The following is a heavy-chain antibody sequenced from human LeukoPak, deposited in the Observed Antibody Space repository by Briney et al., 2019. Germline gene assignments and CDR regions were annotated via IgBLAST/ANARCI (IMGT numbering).Heavy chain of an antibody. V-gene: IGHV1-8*03. CDR3: ARFLSGSYYVFDY. J-gene: IGHJ4*02. Sequence: ASVKVSCKASGYTFTSYDINWVRQATGQGLEWMGWMNPNSGDTGYAQKFQGRVTITRNTSISTAYMELSSLRSEDTAVYYCARFLSGSYYVFDYWGQGNLVTVSS. CDR2: MNPNSGDT. D-gene: IGHD1-26*01. CDR1: GYTFTSYD.